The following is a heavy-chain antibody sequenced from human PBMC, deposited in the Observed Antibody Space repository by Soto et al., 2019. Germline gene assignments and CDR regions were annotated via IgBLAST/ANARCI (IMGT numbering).Heavy chain of an antibody. Sequence: LVKVSCKASGYTFTGYYLHWVRQAPGQGLEWMGWINTDSGGTKYAKKFQGRVTMTRDMSINTAYMELSRLRSNDTAVYYCATEIVTNDFGDYAAQAWGQGTLVTAPQ. CDR1: GYTFTGYY. CDR3: ATEIVTNDFGDYAAQA. CDR2: INTDSGGT. J-gene: IGHJ4*02. V-gene: IGHV1-2*02. D-gene: IGHD4-17*01.